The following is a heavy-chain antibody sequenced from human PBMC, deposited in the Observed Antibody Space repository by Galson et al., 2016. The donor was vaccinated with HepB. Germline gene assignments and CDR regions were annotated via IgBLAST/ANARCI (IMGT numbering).Heavy chain of an antibody. V-gene: IGHV3-23*03. Sequence: SLRLSCAASGFTFSSYAMSWVRQAPGKGLEWVSAISKGGTTNYYADSVKGRFSISRDNSKSTVYLQMNSLRADDTAVYYCAKEGYNAQCAVDNWGQGTMVTVSS. J-gene: IGHJ3*02. CDR3: AKEGYNAQCAVDN. CDR1: GFTFSSYA. CDR2: ISKGGTTN. D-gene: IGHD5-18*01.